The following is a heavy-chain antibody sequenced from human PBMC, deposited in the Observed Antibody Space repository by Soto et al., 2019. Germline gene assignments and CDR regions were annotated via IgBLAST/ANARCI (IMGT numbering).Heavy chain of an antibody. CDR3: VRMASSGTLNWFDP. V-gene: IGHV1-8*01. CDR2: MNPNSGNT. Sequence: SVKVSFKGSESTFINYDISWVRQATGQGLEWMGWMNPNSGNTGYALKFQGRVSMTRNTSIYTVYLELSSLASDDTAVYYCVRMASSGTLNWFDPWGQGTLVTVSS. CDR1: ESTFINYD. J-gene: IGHJ5*02. D-gene: IGHD1-1*01.